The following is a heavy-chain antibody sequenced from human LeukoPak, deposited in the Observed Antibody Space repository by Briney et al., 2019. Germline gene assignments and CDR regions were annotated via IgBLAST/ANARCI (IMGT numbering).Heavy chain of an antibody. Sequence: GGSLRLSCVASGFTFSSHGMNWVRQGPGKGLEWVSSIISGTTYYADSLKGRFTISRDNSKNTVYLQMNSLRAEDTAVYYCAKMGRYGGTADLHWGQGTLVTVSS. V-gene: IGHV3-23*01. CDR2: IISGTT. CDR3: AKMGRYGGTADLH. CDR1: GFTFSSHG. J-gene: IGHJ4*02. D-gene: IGHD3-16*01.